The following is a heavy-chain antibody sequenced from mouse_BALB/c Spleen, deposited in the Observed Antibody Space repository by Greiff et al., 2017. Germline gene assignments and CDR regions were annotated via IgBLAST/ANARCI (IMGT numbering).Heavy chain of an antibody. V-gene: IGHV3-6*02. CDR2: ISYDGSN. D-gene: IGHD1-1*01. J-gene: IGHJ4*01. Sequence: VQLQQSGPGLVKPSQSLSLTCSVTGYSITSGYYWNWIRQFPGNKLEWMGYISYDGSNNYNPSLKNRISITRDTSKNQFFLKLNSVTTEDTATYYCARGGGYYYGSSPYYYAMDYWGQGTSVTVSS. CDR1: GYSITSGYY. CDR3: ARGGGYYYGSSPYYYAMDY.